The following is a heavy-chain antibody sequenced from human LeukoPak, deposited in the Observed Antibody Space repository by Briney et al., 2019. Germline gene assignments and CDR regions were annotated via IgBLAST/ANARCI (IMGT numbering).Heavy chain of an antibody. CDR3: ARAGDYDY. CDR1: GFTVSSNY. Sequence: PGGSLRLSCAASGFTVSSNYMSWVRQAPGKGLEWVSVIYSGGSTYYADSVKGRFTISRDNAKKSLYLQMNSLRAEDTAVYYCARAGDYDYWGQGTLVTVSS. CDR2: IYSGGST. V-gene: IGHV3-53*01. J-gene: IGHJ4*02. D-gene: IGHD4-17*01.